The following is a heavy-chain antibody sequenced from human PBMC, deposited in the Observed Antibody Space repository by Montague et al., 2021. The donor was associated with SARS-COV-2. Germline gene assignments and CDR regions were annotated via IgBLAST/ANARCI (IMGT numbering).Heavy chain of an antibody. CDR2: IYDSGST. J-gene: IGHJ4*02. D-gene: IGHD4-17*01. CDR1: GSSVRSYY. V-gene: IGHV4-59*02. CDR3: ARENRVTKPGGPSYFDP. Sequence: SETLSLTCIVSGSSVRSYYWSWIRLPPGKGLEWAGYIYDSGSTNYKRSLKSRVTISVDTSKNQISLKLSSVTAADTAVYYCARENRVTKPGGPSYFDPWGRGTLVTVSA.